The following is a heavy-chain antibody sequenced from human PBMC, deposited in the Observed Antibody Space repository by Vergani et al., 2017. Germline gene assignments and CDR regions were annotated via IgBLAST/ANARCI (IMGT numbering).Heavy chain of an antibody. Sequence: QVQLVQSGSELKKPGASVKVSCKASGYTLSRYSIYWVRQAPGQGLEWMGWINTNTGNPADAQGFRGRLVFSLDTSVNTAYLQINNLTSDDSAVYYCAKDTLEAGYFDYWGQGTLVTVSS. J-gene: IGHJ4*02. V-gene: IGHV7-4-1*02. CDR2: INTNTGNP. CDR3: AKDTLEAGYFDY. D-gene: IGHD5-24*01. CDR1: GYTLSRYS.